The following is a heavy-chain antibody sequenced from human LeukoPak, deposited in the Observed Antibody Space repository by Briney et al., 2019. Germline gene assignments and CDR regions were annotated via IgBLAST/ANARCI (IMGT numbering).Heavy chain of an antibody. V-gene: IGHV4-34*01. Sequence: SETLSLTCAVYGGSFSGYYWSWIRQPPGKGLEWNGEINHSGSTNYNPSLKSRVTISVDTSKNQFSLKLSSVTAADTAVYYCARESRITIFGVVILFDYWGQGTLVTVSS. CDR1: GGSFSGYY. D-gene: IGHD3-3*01. J-gene: IGHJ4*02. CDR2: INHSGST. CDR3: ARESRITIFGVVILFDY.